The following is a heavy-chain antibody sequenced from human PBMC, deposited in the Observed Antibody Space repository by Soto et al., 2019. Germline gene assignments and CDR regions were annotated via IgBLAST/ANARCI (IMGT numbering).Heavy chain of an antibody. CDR2: ISWNSGSI. V-gene: IGHV3-9*01. Sequence: GGSLRLSCAASGFTFDDYAMHWVRQAPGEGLEWVSGISWNSGSIGYADSVKGRFTISRDNAKNSLYLQMNSLRAEDTALYYCAKALSGIAAAGYYYYMDVWGKGTTVTVSS. CDR1: GFTFDDYA. CDR3: AKALSGIAAAGYYYYMDV. D-gene: IGHD6-13*01. J-gene: IGHJ6*03.